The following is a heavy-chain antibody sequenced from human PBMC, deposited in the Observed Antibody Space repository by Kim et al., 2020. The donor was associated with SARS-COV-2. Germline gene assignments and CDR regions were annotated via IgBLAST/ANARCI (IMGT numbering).Heavy chain of an antibody. CDR2: INHSGST. V-gene: IGHV4-34*01. CDR1: GGSFSGYY. Sequence: SETLSLTCAVYGGSFSGYYWSWIRQPPGKGLEWIGEINHSGSTNYNPSLKSRVTISVDTSKNQFSLKLSSVTAADTAVYYCARGGRIAAAGTNDFDYWG. J-gene: IGHJ4*01. CDR3: ARGGRIAAAGTNDFDY. D-gene: IGHD6-13*01.